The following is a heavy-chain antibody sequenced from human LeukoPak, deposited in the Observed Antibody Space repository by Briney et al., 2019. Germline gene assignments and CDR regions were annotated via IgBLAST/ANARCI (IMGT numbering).Heavy chain of an antibody. V-gene: IGHV3-23*01. Sequence: PGGSLRLSCAASGSTFSSYAMSWVRQAPGKGLEWVSAISGSGGSTYYADSVKGRFTISRDNSKNTLYLQMNSLRAEDTAVYYCAKDNGVPAAMGDFDYWGQGTLVTVSS. J-gene: IGHJ4*02. CDR3: AKDNGVPAAMGDFDY. D-gene: IGHD2-2*01. CDR2: ISGSGGST. CDR1: GSTFSSYA.